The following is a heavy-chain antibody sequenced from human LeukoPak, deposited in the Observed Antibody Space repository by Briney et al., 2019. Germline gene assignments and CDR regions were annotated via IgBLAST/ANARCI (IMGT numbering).Heavy chain of an antibody. CDR2: IYYSGST. CDR3: ARTHSSSWPHYYYYYYGMDV. J-gene: IGHJ6*02. D-gene: IGHD6-13*01. Sequence: PSETLSLTCTVSGGSISSYYWSWIRQPPGKGLEWIGYIYYSGSTNYNPSLKSRVTISVDTSKNQFSLKLSSVTAADTAVYYCARTHSSSWPHYYYYYYGMDVWGQGTTVTVSS. CDR1: GGSISSYY. V-gene: IGHV4-59*01.